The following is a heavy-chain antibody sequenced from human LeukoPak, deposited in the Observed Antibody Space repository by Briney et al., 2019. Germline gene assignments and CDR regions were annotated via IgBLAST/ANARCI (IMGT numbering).Heavy chain of an antibody. CDR2: IYTSGST. J-gene: IGHJ6*03. Sequence: SQTLSLTCTVSGGSISSGSYYWSWIRQPAGKGLEWIGRIYTSGSTNYNPSLKSRVTISVDTSKNQFSLKLSSVTAADTAVYYCARHAVGSGSPALYYYYMDVWGKGTTVTISS. CDR3: ARHAVGSGSPALYYYYMDV. CDR1: GGSISSGSYY. V-gene: IGHV4-61*02. D-gene: IGHD3-10*01.